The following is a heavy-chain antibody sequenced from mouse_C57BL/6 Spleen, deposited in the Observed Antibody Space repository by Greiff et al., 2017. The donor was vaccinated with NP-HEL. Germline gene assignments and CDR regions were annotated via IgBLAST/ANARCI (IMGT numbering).Heavy chain of an antibody. V-gene: IGHV5-6*02. CDR2: ISSGGSYT. CDR1: GFTFSSYG. Sequence: EVKLVESGGDLVKPGGSLKLSCAASGFTFSSYGMYWVRQTPDKRLEWVATISSGGSYTYYPDSVKGRFTISRDNAKNTLYLQMSSLKSEDTAMYYCARHYYGSDYYDYWGQGTTLTVSS. J-gene: IGHJ2*01. D-gene: IGHD1-1*01. CDR3: ARHYYGSDYYDY.